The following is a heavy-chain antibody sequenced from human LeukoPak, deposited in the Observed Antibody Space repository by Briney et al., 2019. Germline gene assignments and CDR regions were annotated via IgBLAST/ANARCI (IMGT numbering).Heavy chain of an antibody. Sequence: ASVKVSCKASGYTFTSYDINWVRQATGQGLEWMGWMNPNSGNTGYAQKFQGRVTMTRNTSISTAYMELKSLRSEDKAVYYCARARVVPASVKNYYYYYMDVWGKGTTVTVSS. J-gene: IGHJ6*03. CDR2: MNPNSGNT. D-gene: IGHD2-2*01. CDR1: GYTFTSYD. V-gene: IGHV1-8*01. CDR3: ARARVVPASVKNYYYYYMDV.